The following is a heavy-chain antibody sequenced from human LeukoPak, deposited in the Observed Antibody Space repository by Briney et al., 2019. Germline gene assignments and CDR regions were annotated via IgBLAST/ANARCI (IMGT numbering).Heavy chain of an antibody. J-gene: IGHJ4*02. Sequence: GSLRLSCAASGFTFSSYAMSWIRQPPGKGLEWIGEINHSGSTNYNPSLKSRVTISVDTSKNQFSLKLSSVTAADRAVYYCARGRIVLMVYAGGEFDYWGQGTLVTVSS. CDR2: INHSGST. CDR3: ARGRIVLMVYAGGEFDY. CDR1: GFTFSSYA. D-gene: IGHD2-8*01. V-gene: IGHV4-34*01.